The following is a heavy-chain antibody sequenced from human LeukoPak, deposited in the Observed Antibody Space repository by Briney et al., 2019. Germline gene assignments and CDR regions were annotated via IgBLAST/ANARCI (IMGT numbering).Heavy chain of an antibody. J-gene: IGHJ4*02. V-gene: IGHV3-23*01. Sequence: PGGSLRLSCAASGVRFNSYAMSWVRQTPGKGLEWVSGIGGSGGGTYYADFVKGRFTISRDNSKKTLYLQMNSLRVDDTAVYYCAKDRSTGYYRSDYWGQGTLVTVSS. CDR1: GVRFNSYA. D-gene: IGHD1-26*01. CDR2: IGGSGGGT. CDR3: AKDRSTGYYRSDY.